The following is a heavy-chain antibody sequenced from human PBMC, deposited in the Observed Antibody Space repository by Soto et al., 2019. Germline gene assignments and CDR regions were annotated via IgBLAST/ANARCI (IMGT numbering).Heavy chain of an antibody. Sequence: RASVKVSCKASGGTFSSYAISWVRQAPGQGLEWMGGIIPIFGTANYAQKFQGRVTITADESTSTAYMELSSLRSEDTAVYYCARDYDYVWGSYHAPPPYYYYGMDVWGQGTTVTVSS. CDR1: GGTFSSYA. CDR2: IIPIFGTA. CDR3: ARDYDYVWGSYHAPPPYYYYGMDV. V-gene: IGHV1-69*13. J-gene: IGHJ6*02. D-gene: IGHD3-16*01.